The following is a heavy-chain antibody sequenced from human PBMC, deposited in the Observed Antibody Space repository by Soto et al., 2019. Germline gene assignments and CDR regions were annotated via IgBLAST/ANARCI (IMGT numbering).Heavy chain of an antibody. J-gene: IGHJ4*02. Sequence: QLPLQESGSGLVKPSQTLSLTCAVSGGSISSGGYSWSWIRQPPGKGLEWIGYIYHSGSTYYNPSLKSRVTISVDRSKNQFSLKLSSVTAADTAVYYCARGITTVTTFDYWGQGTLVTVSS. CDR2: IYHSGST. V-gene: IGHV4-30-2*01. CDR3: ARGITTVTTFDY. CDR1: GGSISSGGYS. D-gene: IGHD4-4*01.